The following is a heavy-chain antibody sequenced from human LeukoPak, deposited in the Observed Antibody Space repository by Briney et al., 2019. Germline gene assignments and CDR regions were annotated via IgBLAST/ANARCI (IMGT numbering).Heavy chain of an antibody. J-gene: IGHJ4*02. CDR3: ARGSTSDWPLNH. Sequence: ASVKVSCKASGGTFSSYAISWVRQAPGQGLEWMGWIDAGNGDTRYSQKFQGRVTITRDTSASTVYIELRSLRSEDTAMYYCARGSTSDWPLNHWGQETLVTISS. CDR2: IDAGNGDT. V-gene: IGHV1-3*01. CDR1: GGTFSSYA. D-gene: IGHD2-2*01.